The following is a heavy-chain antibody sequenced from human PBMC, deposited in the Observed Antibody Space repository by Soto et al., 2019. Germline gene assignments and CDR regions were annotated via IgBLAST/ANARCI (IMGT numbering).Heavy chain of an antibody. V-gene: IGHV1-18*01. CDR1: GYNLREYG. Sequence: QVHLVQSGVEVKKPGASVKVSCTAHGYNLREYGVSWLRQVPGQGFEWMGWISGDNVNRRSSQRFQDRLTMTTDTSTTTASMGLRSLRSDDTAVYFCGREGQQLAQEQYFQFIGVDVWGQGTSVTVSS. D-gene: IGHD6-13*01. J-gene: IGHJ6*02. CDR2: ISGDNVNR. CDR3: GREGQQLAQEQYFQFIGVDV.